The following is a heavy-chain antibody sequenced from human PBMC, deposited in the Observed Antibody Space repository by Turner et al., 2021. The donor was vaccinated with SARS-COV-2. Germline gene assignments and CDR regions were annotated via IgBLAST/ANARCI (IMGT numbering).Heavy chain of an antibody. CDR3: ARHWEVAAAAYLARFDP. V-gene: IGHV4-39*01. J-gene: IGHJ5*02. CDR2: IYYSGST. D-gene: IGHD6-13*01. Sequence: QLQLQESGPELVKPPETLSLTCTVSGGSISSSSYYWGWIRQPPGKGLEWIGSIYYSGSTYYNPSLKSRVTISVDTSKNQFSLKLTSVTAADTAVYFCARHWEVAAAAYLARFDPWGQGTLVTVSS. CDR1: GGSISSSSYY.